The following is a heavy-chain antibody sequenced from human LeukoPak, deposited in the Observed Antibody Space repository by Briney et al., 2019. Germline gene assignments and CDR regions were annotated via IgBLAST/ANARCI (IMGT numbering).Heavy chain of an antibody. CDR1: GFTFSNFW. CDR2: SNNKGTET. D-gene: IGHD3/OR15-3a*01. CDR3: ARGSFGPDI. Sequence: GGSLRLSCAASGFTFSNFWMHWVRQVPARGLVWVSRSNNKGTETVYADSVKGRFTISRDNAKNTLYLQMNSLRAEDTAIYYCARGSFGPDIWGQGTMVIVSS. J-gene: IGHJ3*02. V-gene: IGHV3-74*01.